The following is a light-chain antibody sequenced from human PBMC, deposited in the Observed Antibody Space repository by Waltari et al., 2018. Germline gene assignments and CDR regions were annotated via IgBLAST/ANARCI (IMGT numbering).Light chain of an antibody. V-gene: IGLV2-14*01. CDR3: TSYITTRGDWV. CDR2: EVS. Sequence: QSALTQPASVSGSPGQSLTISCTGTSSDVGGYNLVSWHQQHPGKAPKPKIYEVSNRPSWVSHRFSCSKSGNPASLTISGLQAEDEADYYCTSYITTRGDWVFGGGTKLTVL. J-gene: IGLJ3*02. CDR1: SSDVGGYNL.